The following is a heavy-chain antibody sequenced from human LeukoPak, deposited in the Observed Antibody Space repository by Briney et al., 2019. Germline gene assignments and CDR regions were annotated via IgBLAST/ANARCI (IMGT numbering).Heavy chain of an antibody. CDR1: GGTYSSYA. CDR3: VGRLYGSGSYYFGY. D-gene: IGHD3-10*01. V-gene: IGHV1-8*02. Sequence: ASVKVSCKASGGTYSSYAINWVRPAPGQGLEWMGWMNPNSGNTGYAQKFQGRVTMTRNTSISTAYMELSSLRSEDTAVYYCVGRLYGSGSYYFGYWGQGTLVTVSS. J-gene: IGHJ4*02. CDR2: MNPNSGNT.